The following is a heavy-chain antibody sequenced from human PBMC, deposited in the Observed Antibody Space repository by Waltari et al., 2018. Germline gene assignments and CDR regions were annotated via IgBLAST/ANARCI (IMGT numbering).Heavy chain of an antibody. J-gene: IGHJ4*02. D-gene: IGHD2-15*01. CDR2: ISSSSGST. CDR3: ARVEKSSGDYIDY. V-gene: IGHV3-21*01. CDR1: GFPFSSDS. Sequence: EVQLVESGGGLVKPGGSLRRSCSASGFPFSSDSMHWVRQAPGKGREWVSSISSSSGSTYYPAAVRGRCTISRDNAKNALYRQRNSLRAEETAVYYCARVEKSSGDYIDYWGQGALVTVSS.